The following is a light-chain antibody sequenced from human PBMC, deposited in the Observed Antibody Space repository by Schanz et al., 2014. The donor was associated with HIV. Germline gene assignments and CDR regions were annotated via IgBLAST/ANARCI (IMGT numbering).Light chain of an antibody. J-gene: IGLJ1*01. CDR3: QSYDSSLSGSYV. CDR1: SSNIATNA. V-gene: IGLV1-44*01. CDR2: ATY. Sequence: QSVLTQPPSASGTPGQRVTMSCSASSSNIATNAVNWYQQLPGTGPKLLIYATYNRPSGVPDRFSGSKSGTSASLAITGLQAEDEADYYCQSYDSSLSGSYVFGTGTKLTVL.